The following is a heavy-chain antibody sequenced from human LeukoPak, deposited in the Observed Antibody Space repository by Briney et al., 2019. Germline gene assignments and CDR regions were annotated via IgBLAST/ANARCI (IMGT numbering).Heavy chain of an antibody. V-gene: IGHV3-23*01. J-gene: IGHJ4*02. CDR1: GFTFSSYA. CDR2: ISGSGGST. Sequence: GGSLRLSSAASGFTFSSYAMSWVRQAPGKGLEWVSAISGSGGSTYYADSVKGRFTISRDNSKNTLYLQMNSLKTEDTAVYYCTTDAGYTSRWYNYWGQGTLVTVSS. CDR3: TTDAGYTSRWYNY. D-gene: IGHD6-13*01.